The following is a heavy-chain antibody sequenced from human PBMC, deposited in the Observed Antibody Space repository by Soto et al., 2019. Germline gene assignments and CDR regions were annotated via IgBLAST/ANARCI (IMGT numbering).Heavy chain of an antibody. J-gene: IGHJ2*01. Sequence: GGSLRLSCSASGFTFSSYAMHWVRQAPGKGLEYVSAISSNGGSTYYADSVKGRFTIPRDNSKNTLYLQMSSLRAEDTAVYYCVKSGSAAAGINWYFDLWGRGTLVTVSS. CDR2: ISSNGGST. V-gene: IGHV3-64D*06. CDR1: GFTFSSYA. D-gene: IGHD6-13*01. CDR3: VKSGSAAAGINWYFDL.